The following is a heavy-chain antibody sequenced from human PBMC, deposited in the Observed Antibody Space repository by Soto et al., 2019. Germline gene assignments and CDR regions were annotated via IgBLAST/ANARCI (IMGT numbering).Heavy chain of an antibody. CDR3: AKDLVIVVVREFDP. D-gene: IGHD3-22*01. Sequence: GGSLRLSCAASGFTFSSYGMHWVRQAPGKGLEWVAVIWYDGSNKYYADSVKGRFTISRDNSKNTLYLQMNSLRAEDTAVYYCAKDLVIVVVREFDPWGQGTLVTVSS. V-gene: IGHV3-33*06. CDR1: GFTFSSYG. CDR2: IWYDGSNK. J-gene: IGHJ5*02.